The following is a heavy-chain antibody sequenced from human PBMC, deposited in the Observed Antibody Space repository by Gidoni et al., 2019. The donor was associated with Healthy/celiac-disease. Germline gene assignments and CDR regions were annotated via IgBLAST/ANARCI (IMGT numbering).Heavy chain of an antibody. D-gene: IGHD6-19*01. CDR2: IKQDGSEK. CDR1: GFTFSRYW. J-gene: IGHJ4*02. Sequence: EVQLVESGGGLVQPGGSLRLSCAASGFTFSRYWMGWVRQAPGKGQEGVANIKQDGSEKYYVDSVKGRFTISRDNAKNSLYLQMNSLRAEDTAVYYCARDRGGAVAGTPRRYFDYWGQGTLVTVSS. V-gene: IGHV3-7*01. CDR3: ARDRGGAVAGTPRRYFDY.